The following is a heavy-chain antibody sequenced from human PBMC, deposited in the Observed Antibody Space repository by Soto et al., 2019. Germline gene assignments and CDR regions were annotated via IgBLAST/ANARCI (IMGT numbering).Heavy chain of an antibody. J-gene: IGHJ5*02. CDR1: GGTFSSYA. Sequence: ASVKVSCKASGGTFSSYAISWVRQAPGQGLEWMGGIIPIFGTANYAQKFQGRVTITADESTSTAYMELSSLRSEDTAVYYCARTASGYSSSWPRRWNWFDPWGQGTLVTVSS. CDR2: IIPIFGTA. V-gene: IGHV1-69*13. D-gene: IGHD6-13*01. CDR3: ARTASGYSSSWPRRWNWFDP.